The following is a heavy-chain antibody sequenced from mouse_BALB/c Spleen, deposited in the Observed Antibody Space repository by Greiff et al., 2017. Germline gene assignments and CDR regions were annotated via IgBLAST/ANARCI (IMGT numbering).Heavy chain of an antibody. V-gene: IGHV1-4*02. Sequence: QVQLQQSAAELARPGASVKMSCKASGYTFTSYTMHWVKQRPGQGLEWIGYINPSSGYTEYNQKFKDKTTLTADKSSSTAYMQLSSLTSEDSAVYYCARGEGNSVYAMDYWGQGTSVTVSS. CDR1: GYTFTSYT. J-gene: IGHJ4*01. CDR3: ARGEGNSVYAMDY. CDR2: INPSSGYT. D-gene: IGHD2-1*01.